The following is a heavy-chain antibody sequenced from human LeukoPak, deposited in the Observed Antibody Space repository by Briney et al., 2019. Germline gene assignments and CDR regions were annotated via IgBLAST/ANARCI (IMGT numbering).Heavy chain of an antibody. CDR1: GGSISSYY. CDR3: ARLEKYYDFWSGYYTRTGRFDP. Sequence: SETLSLTCTVSGGSISSYYWSCIRQPPGKGLEWIGYIYYSGSTNYNPSLKSRVTISVDTSKNQFSLKLSSVTAADTAVYYCARLEKYYDFWSGYYTRTGRFDPWGQGTLVTVSS. D-gene: IGHD3-3*01. V-gene: IGHV4-59*01. J-gene: IGHJ5*02. CDR2: IYYSGST.